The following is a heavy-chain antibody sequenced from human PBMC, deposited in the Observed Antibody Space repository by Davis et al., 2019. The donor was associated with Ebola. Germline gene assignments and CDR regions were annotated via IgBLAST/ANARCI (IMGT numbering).Heavy chain of an antibody. D-gene: IGHD2-15*01. CDR1: AGSISISAYY. J-gene: IGHJ5*02. CDR3: ASGIGAATGWFDP. V-gene: IGHV4-39*07. CDR2: INHSGNI. Sequence: SETLSLTCPLAAGSISISAYYWSWIRQPPGKGLDWIGQINHSGNINNNPSLKRRVTISVDPSKSQFSLKLSSVTAADTAVYYCASGIGAATGWFDPWGQGTLVIVSS.